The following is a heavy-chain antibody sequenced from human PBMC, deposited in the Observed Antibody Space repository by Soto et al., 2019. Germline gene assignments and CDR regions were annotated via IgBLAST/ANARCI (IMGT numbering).Heavy chain of an antibody. CDR3: AKDNCISTSCYRLYNWFDP. CDR2: ISYGGSNK. Sequence: QVQLVESGGGVVQPGRSLRLSCAASGFTFSSYGMHWVRQAPGKGLEWVAVISYGGSNKYYADSVKGLFTISRDNSKSTLNLQMNNLRAEDTAVYYCAKDNCISTSCYRLYNWFDPWGQGTLVTVSS. CDR1: GFTFSSYG. D-gene: IGHD2-2*01. V-gene: IGHV3-30*18. J-gene: IGHJ5*02.